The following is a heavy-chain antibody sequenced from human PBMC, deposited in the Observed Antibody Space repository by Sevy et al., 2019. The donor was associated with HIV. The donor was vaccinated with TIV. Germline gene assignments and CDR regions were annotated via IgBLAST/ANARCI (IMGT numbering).Heavy chain of an antibody. D-gene: IGHD5-12*01. CDR2: LSRQSGTI. CDR1: GFTFDDYA. Sequence: GGSLRLSCAASGFTFDDYAMHWVRQAPGKGLEWVSGLSRQSGTIGYADSVKGRFTISRDNARNSLYLQMNSLRAEDTASYYCVKYKVDGDSGYGLFDFWGQGTLVTVSS. V-gene: IGHV3-9*01. J-gene: IGHJ4*02. CDR3: VKYKVDGDSGYGLFDF.